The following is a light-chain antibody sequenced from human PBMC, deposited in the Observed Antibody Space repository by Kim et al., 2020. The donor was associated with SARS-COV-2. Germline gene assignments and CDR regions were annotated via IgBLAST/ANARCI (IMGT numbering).Light chain of an antibody. V-gene: IGKV3D-7*01. Sequence: PGERVTLSCRASQCVSSRYLTWYQQKPGQAPRLLIYGASTRATGIPARFSGSGSGTDFTLTISSLQPEDFAVYYCQQDYNLPTFGQGTKVDIK. CDR1: QCVSSRY. CDR2: GAS. J-gene: IGKJ1*01. CDR3: QQDYNLPT.